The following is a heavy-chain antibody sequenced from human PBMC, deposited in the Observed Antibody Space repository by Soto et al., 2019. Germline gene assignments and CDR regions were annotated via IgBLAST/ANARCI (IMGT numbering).Heavy chain of an antibody. D-gene: IGHD2-2*01. J-gene: IGHJ5*02. CDR3: ARAVVVVPAAMGSWFDP. CDR2: IYYSGST. V-gene: IGHV4-31*03. CDR1: GGSISSGGYY. Sequence: QVQLRESGPGLVKPSQTLSLTCTVSGGSISSGGYYWSWIRQHPGKGLEWIGYIYYSGSTYYNPSLKSRVTRSGDTSKNQFSLKLSSVTAADTAVYYCARAVVVVPAAMGSWFDPWGQGTLVTVSS.